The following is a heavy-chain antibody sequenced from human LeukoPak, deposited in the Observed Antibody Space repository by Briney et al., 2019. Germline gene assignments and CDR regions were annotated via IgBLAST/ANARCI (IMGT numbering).Heavy chain of an antibody. V-gene: IGHV3-30*18. Sequence: PGGSLRLSCAASGFTFSSYGMHWVRQAPGKGLEWVAVVSFDGSSEDYADSVKGGFTISRGNSKNTLSLLMNSLRAEDTAVYYCAKEGYYGSGCFPDHWGQGTLVTVSS. D-gene: IGHD3-10*01. CDR2: VSFDGSSE. CDR1: GFTFSSYG. CDR3: AKEGYYGSGCFPDH. J-gene: IGHJ5*02.